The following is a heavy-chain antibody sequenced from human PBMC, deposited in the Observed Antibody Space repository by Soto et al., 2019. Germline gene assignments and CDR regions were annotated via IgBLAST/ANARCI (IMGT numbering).Heavy chain of an antibody. CDR1: GGTFSSYA. V-gene: IGHV1-69*12. D-gene: IGHD6-13*01. J-gene: IGHJ5*02. Sequence: QVQLVQSGAEVKKPGSSVKVSCKASGGTFSSYAISWVRQAPGQGLEWMGGIIPIFGTANYAQKFQGRVTITADESTSTAYMGLSSLRAEDTAVYYCARGHSSSWYWAYNWFDPWGQGTLVTVSS. CDR3: ARGHSSSWYWAYNWFDP. CDR2: IIPIFGTA.